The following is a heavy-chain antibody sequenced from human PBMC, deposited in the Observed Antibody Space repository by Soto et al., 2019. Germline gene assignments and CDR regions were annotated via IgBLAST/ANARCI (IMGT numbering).Heavy chain of an antibody. V-gene: IGHV1-69*01. CDR3: AREGVGDYFDY. J-gene: IGHJ4*02. CDR2: IIPLFDKA. Sequence: QVQLVQSGAEVKKPGSSVKVSCKTSGDTFSSYAISWVRQAPGQGLEWMGGIIPLFDKANYAQKFRGRVTITADGSTNTAYMEMRSLRSDDSAVYYCAREGVGDYFDYWGQGTLVTVSS. CDR1: GDTFSSYA. D-gene: IGHD3-16*01.